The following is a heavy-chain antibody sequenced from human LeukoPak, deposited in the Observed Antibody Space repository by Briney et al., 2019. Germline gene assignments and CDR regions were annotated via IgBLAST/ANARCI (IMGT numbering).Heavy chain of an antibody. CDR1: GGSFSGYY. Sequence: SETLSLTCAVYGGSFSGYYWSWIRQPPGKGPEWIGEINHSGSTNYNPSLKSRVTISVDTSKNQFSLKLSSVTAADTAVYYCARDLTSYYDFWSGLDPWGQGTLVTVSS. CDR2: INHSGST. V-gene: IGHV4-34*01. D-gene: IGHD3-3*01. J-gene: IGHJ5*02. CDR3: ARDLTSYYDFWSGLDP.